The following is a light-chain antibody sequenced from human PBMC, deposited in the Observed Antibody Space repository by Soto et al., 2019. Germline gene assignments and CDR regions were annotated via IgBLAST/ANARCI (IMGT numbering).Light chain of an antibody. V-gene: IGKV3-20*01. J-gene: IGKJ1*01. Sequence: EIVLTQSPATLSLSPGERATLSCRASQSVSSSYLAWYQQKPGQAPRLLIYGASSRATGIPDRFSGGGSGTNFTPTISRLEPEDFAVFYCQQYGSSGTFGQGTKVDIK. CDR1: QSVSSSY. CDR2: GAS. CDR3: QQYGSSGT.